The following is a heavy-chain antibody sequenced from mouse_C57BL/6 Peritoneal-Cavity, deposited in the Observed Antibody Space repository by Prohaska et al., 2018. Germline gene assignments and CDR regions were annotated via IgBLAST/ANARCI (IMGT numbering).Heavy chain of an antibody. Sequence: MSCKASGYTFTSYTMHWVKQRPRQGLEWIGYINPSSGYTKYNQKFKDKATMTADKSTSTAYMQLSSLTSEDAAVYYCARSDITTVVADYWGQGTTLTVSS. CDR3: ARSDITTVVADY. CDR1: GYTFTSYT. J-gene: IGHJ2*01. D-gene: IGHD1-1*01. CDR2: INPSSGYT. V-gene: IGHV1-4*01.